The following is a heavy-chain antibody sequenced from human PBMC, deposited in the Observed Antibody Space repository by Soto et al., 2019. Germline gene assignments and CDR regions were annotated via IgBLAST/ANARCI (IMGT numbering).Heavy chain of an antibody. CDR2: IYWDDDK. J-gene: IGHJ4*02. V-gene: IGHV2-5*02. CDR3: AHRVLRTVFGLVTTTATYFDF. CDR1: GFSLTTSGVG. D-gene: IGHD3-3*01. Sequence: QITLNESGPTVVRPTETLTLTCRFSGFSLTTSGVGVGWIRQSPGKAPEWLALIYWDDDKRYSASLKSRLTITKDTSKNQVVLTVSDLDPTDTATYYCAHRVLRTVFGLVTTTATYFDFWGQGTPGAGSS.